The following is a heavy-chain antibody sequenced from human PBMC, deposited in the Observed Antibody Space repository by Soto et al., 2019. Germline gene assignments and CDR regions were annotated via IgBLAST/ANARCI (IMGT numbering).Heavy chain of an antibody. D-gene: IGHD1-26*01. CDR1: GGSISSGDNY. Sequence: QGQLQESGPGLVKPSQTLSLTCTVSGGSISSGDNYWSWIRQPPGKGLEWIGYIYYSGSTYYNPSLKSRVTLSVDTPKNQFSLKLSSVTAADTAVYYCARVGAVGATTADYWGQGTLVTVSS. CDR2: IYYSGST. CDR3: ARVGAVGATTADY. J-gene: IGHJ4*02. V-gene: IGHV4-30-4*01.